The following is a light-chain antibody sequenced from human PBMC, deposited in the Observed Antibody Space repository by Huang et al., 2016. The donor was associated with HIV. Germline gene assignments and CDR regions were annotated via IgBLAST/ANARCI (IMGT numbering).Light chain of an antibody. J-gene: IGKJ4*01. CDR3: QQTYSAPVT. V-gene: IGKV1-39*01. CDR2: SST. CDR1: QRISSH. Sequence: DIQMTQSPSSLSASVGDRVTITCRTSQRISSHLSWYQQKIGKGPKLLIYSSTVLQSGVPSRFTGSGSGTDFTLTINSLQPEDFATYYCQQTYSAPVTFGGGTRVEIK.